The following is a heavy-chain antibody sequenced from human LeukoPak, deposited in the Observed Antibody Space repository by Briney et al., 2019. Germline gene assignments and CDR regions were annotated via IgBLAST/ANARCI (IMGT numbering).Heavy chain of an antibody. Sequence: GGSLRLSCAASGFTFSNYSMNWVRQAPGKGLEWISYIGIDSGNTNYADSVKGRFTISGDKAKTSLYLQMNSLRVEDTAVYYCARDYKYAFDNWGQGTLVTVSS. J-gene: IGHJ4*02. CDR3: ARDYKYAFDN. CDR2: IGIDSGNT. CDR1: GFTFSNYS. D-gene: IGHD5-24*01. V-gene: IGHV3-48*01.